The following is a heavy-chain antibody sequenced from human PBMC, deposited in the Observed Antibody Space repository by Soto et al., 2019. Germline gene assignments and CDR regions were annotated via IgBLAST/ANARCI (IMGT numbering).Heavy chain of an antibody. CDR1: GFTFSSYA. CDR2: ITGSGDST. J-gene: IGHJ4*02. CDR3: AKVFVFTIREGFDY. V-gene: IGHV3-23*01. D-gene: IGHD3-3*01. Sequence: EVQLLESGGGLVQPGGSLRLSCAASGFTFSSYAMSWVRQAPGKGLEWVSAITGSGDSTYYADSVKGRFTVSRDNSKNTLYQQMNSLRAEDTAVYYCAKVFVFTIREGFDYWGLGTLVTVSS.